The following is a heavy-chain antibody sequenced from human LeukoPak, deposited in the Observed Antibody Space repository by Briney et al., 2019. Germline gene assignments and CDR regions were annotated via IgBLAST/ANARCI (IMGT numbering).Heavy chain of an antibody. CDR1: GGSISSYY. D-gene: IGHD2-2*02. V-gene: IGHV4-4*07. J-gene: IGHJ4*02. Sequence: PSETLSLTCTVSGGSISSYYWSWIRQPAGKGLEWIGRIYTSGSTTYNPSLKSRVTMSVDTSKNQFSLKLSSVTAADTAVYYCARDIGYCSSTSRYTFDYWGQGTLVTVSS. CDR3: ARDIGYCSSTSRYTFDY. CDR2: IYTSGST.